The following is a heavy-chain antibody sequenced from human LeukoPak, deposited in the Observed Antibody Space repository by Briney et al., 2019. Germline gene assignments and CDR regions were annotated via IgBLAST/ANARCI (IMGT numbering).Heavy chain of an antibody. V-gene: IGHV1-8*01. CDR3: ARGVRSNPPYYYYGMDV. CDR1: GYTFTSYD. CDR2: MNPNSGNT. D-gene: IGHD4-11*01. J-gene: IGHJ6*02. Sequence: ASVKVSCKASGYTFTSYDINWVRQATGQGLEWMGWMNPNSGNTGYAQKFQGRVTMTRNTSISTAYMELGSLRSEDTAVYYCARGVRSNPPYYYYGMDVWGQGTTVTVSS.